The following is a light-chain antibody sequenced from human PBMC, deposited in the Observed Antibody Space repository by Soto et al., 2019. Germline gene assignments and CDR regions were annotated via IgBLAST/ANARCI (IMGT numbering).Light chain of an antibody. V-gene: IGKV2-30*01. CDR1: QSLVYSDGNTY. Sequence: DVVMTQSPLSLPVTLGQPASISCRSSQSLVYSDGNTYLSWFQQRPGQSPRRLIYQVSNRDSGVPDRFSGSGSGTDFTLKISRVQAEDVAVSFCLQATHWPTFGQGTKLEI. J-gene: IGKJ2*01. CDR2: QVS. CDR3: LQATHWPT.